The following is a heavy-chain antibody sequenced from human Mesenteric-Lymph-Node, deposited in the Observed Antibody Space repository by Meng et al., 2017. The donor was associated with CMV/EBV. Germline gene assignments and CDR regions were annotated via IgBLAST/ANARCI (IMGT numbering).Heavy chain of an antibody. J-gene: IGHJ6*02. V-gene: IGHV5-51*01. CDR3: ARESRSSINSYYYYYGMDV. Sequence: GESLKISCKASGYSFTSYWIGWVRQMPGKGLEWMGIIYPGDSDTRYSPSFQGRVTISADKSISTAYLQWGSLKASDTAMYYCARESRSSINSYYYYYGMDVWGQGTTVTVSS. CDR2: IYPGDSDT. D-gene: IGHD2-2*01. CDR1: GYSFTSYW.